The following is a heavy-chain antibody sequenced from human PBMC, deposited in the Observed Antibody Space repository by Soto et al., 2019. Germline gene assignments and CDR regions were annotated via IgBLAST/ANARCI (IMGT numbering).Heavy chain of an antibody. CDR2: IIPMYGPA. D-gene: IGHD3-10*01. CDR1: GGTFSSYA. J-gene: IGHJ5*02. Sequence: QVPLVQSGAEVKKPGSPVTVSCKASGGTFSSYAIHWVRQAPGQGLEWMGGIIPMYGPAKYAQRFQGRVTITADESTTTVYMELTSLPSQDTAVYYCARVTSMVRGVIDNGFDPWGHGTLVTVSS. CDR3: ARVTSMVRGVIDNGFDP. V-gene: IGHV1-69*01.